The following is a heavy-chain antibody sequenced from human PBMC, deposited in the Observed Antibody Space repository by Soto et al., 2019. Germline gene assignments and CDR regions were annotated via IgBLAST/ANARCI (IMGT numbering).Heavy chain of an antibody. CDR1: GDTFGRFS. CDR2: IKPISDIT. J-gene: IGHJ5*02. CDR3: ARDPSTINKLIGVWFDP. Sequence: ASVKVSCKASGDTFGRFSINWVRQAPGQGLEWMGGIKPISDITNYAQRFQGRVTFTADASTSTVYLELSSLRSEDTAMYYCARDPSTINKLIGVWFDPWGQGTLVTVSS. V-gene: IGHV1-69*13. D-gene: IGHD4-4*01.